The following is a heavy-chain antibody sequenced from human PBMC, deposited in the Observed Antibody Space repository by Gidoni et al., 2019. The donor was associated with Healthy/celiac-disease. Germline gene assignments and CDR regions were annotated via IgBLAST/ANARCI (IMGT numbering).Heavy chain of an antibody. CDR2: INHSGST. Sequence: QVQLQQWGAGLLKPSETLSLTCAVYGGSFSGYYWSWIRQPPGKGLEWIGEINHSGSTNYNPSLKSRVTIAVDTSKNQFSLKLSSVTAADTAVYYCARESLGEAVAGTEYFQHWGQGTLVTVSS. D-gene: IGHD6-19*01. CDR3: ARESLGEAVAGTEYFQH. CDR1: GGSFSGYY. V-gene: IGHV4-34*01. J-gene: IGHJ1*01.